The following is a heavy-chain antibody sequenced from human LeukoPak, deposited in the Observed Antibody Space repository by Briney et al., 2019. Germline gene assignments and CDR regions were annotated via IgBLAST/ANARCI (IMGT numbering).Heavy chain of an antibody. CDR2: IYWDGDK. J-gene: IGHJ4*02. CDR1: GFSLSTSGVG. CDR3: VHSPDRQYFDY. Sequence: SGPTLVKLPQTLTLTCTFSGFSLSTSGVGVGWIRQPPGKALEWLALIYWDGDKRYSPSLKSRLTITRDTSKNQEVLTMTNMDPVDTDTYYCVHSPDRQYFDYWGQGTLVTVSS. V-gene: IGHV2-5*02. D-gene: IGHD1-14*01.